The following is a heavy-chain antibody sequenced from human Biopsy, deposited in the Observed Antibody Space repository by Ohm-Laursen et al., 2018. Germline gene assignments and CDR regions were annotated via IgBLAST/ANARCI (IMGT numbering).Heavy chain of an antibody. Sequence: VTLSLTCTVSGDSISSYYWSWIRQSPGQGLQWIGYVYYTGSTDYNPSLQSRVTISVDTSKNHFSLRLRSVTPADTAIYYCARDRGYYSDRTVPGYFDLGGRGTLVTVSS. V-gene: IGHV4-59*01. CDR2: VYYTGST. CDR1: GDSISSYY. D-gene: IGHD3-22*01. J-gene: IGHJ2*01. CDR3: ARDRGYYSDRTVPGYFDL.